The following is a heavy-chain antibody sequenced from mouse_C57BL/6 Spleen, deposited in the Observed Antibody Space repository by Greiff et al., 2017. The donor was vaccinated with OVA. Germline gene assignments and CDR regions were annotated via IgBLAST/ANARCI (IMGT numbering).Heavy chain of an antibody. CDR3: TAPFITTVGATPAWFAY. D-gene: IGHD1-1*01. CDR2: IRLKSDNYAT. J-gene: IGHJ3*01. CDR1: GFTFSNYW. V-gene: IGHV6-3*01. Sequence: EVQRVESGGGLVQPGGSMKLSCVASGFTFSNYWMNWVRQSPEKGLEWVAQIRLKSDNYATHYAESVKGRFTISRDDSKSSVYLQMNNLRAEDTGIYYCTAPFITTVGATPAWFAYWGQGTLVTVSA.